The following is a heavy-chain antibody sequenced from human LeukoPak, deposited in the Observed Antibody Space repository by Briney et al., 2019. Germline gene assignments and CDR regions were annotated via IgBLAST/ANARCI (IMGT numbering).Heavy chain of an antibody. J-gene: IGHJ4*02. D-gene: IGHD5-18*01. CDR3: AKGAGYSYGYGVDY. CDR1: GFTFSSYS. CDR2: ISSSSSHI. Sequence: PGGSLTLSCAASGFTFSSYSMNGVRQAPGRGVEWVSSISSSSSHIYYADPVRGRFTIPRHNSKNTLSLQINRLTAGDTPGYFCAKGAGYSYGYGVDYWGQGSLVTVSS. V-gene: IGHV3-21*01.